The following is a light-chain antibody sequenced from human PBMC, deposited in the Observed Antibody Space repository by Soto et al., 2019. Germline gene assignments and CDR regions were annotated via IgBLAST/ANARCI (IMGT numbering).Light chain of an antibody. V-gene: IGKV1-39*01. CDR3: QQSYDTPRT. CDR2: GAS. Sequence: GDRVTITCRASQSIRNWLAWYQDKPGKAPKLLIYGASRLQSGVPSRFSGSGSGTNFSLIISRLQPEDFATYYCQQSYDTPRTFGQGTKVDIK. J-gene: IGKJ1*01. CDR1: QSIRNW.